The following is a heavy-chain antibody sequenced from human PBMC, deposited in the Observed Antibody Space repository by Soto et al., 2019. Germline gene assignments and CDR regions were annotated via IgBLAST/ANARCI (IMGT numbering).Heavy chain of an antibody. CDR2: ISSNSAYI. J-gene: IGHJ5*02. Sequence: GWSLRLSCTSSGFTFGDYAMSWVRQAPGKGLEWVSTISSNSAYIYYTDALRGRFTISRDNAKNSLHLQMNSLRAEDTAVYYCTRDASRDSSARGWFDPWGPGTLVTVAS. D-gene: IGHD6-13*01. CDR3: TRDASRDSSARGWFDP. CDR1: GFTFGDYA. V-gene: IGHV3-21*01.